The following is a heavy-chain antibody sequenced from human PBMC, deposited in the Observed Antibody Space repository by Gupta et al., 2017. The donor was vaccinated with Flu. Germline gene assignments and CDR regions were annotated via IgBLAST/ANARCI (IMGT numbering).Heavy chain of an antibody. V-gene: IGHV3-30*03. Sequence: QVQLVESGGGVVQPGMSLRLSCAASGFIFNRYDMHWVRQAPGKGLEWVAVTSFDGSITYYGDSGKGRFTISRDNSKNSVYLQMNSLRVEDTALYYCARVARVYQLLSGWFDPWGQGTLGTVSS. CDR2: TSFDGSIT. CDR1: GFIFNRYD. CDR3: ARVARVYQLLSGWFDP. D-gene: IGHD3-10*01. J-gene: IGHJ5*02.